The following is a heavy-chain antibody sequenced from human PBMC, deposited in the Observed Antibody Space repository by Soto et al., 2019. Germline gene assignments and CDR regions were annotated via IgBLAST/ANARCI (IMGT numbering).Heavy chain of an antibody. CDR3: AGYYPRYFDN. J-gene: IGHJ4*02. CDR2: INHSGST. D-gene: IGHD3-10*01. V-gene: IGHV4-34*01. CDR1: GGSFSGHY. Sequence: PSETLSLTCAVYGGSFSGHYWSWIRQPPGKGLEWIGEINHSGSTNYNPSLKSRVTISVDTSKNQLYLKLSSVTAADTAVYYCAGYYPRYFDNWGQGTLVTVSS.